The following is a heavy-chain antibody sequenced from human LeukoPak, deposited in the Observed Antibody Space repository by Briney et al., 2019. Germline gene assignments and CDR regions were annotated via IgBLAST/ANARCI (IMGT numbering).Heavy chain of an antibody. CDR3: ARGGDYYYGSGSIGY. J-gene: IGHJ4*02. CDR2: IYISGST. Sequence: SETLSLTCSVSGVSISDYYWTWFRQPAGKGLEWIGRIYISGSTNYNPSLKSRVTISVDTSKNQFSLKLSSVTAADTAVYYCARGGDYYYGSGSIGYWGQGTLVTVSS. CDR1: GVSISDYY. D-gene: IGHD3-10*01. V-gene: IGHV4-4*07.